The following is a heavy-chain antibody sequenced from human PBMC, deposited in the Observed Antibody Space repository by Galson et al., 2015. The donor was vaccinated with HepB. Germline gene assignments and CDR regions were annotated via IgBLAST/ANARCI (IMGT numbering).Heavy chain of an antibody. CDR1: GFTFSSYG. J-gene: IGHJ6*02. Sequence: SLRLSCAASGFTFSSYGMHWVRQAPGKGLEWVAVISYDGSNKYYADSVKGRFTISRDNSKNTLYLQMNSLRAEDTAVYYCAKAGGGSYYDYYCYGMDVWGQGTTVTVSS. CDR3: AKAGGGSYYDYYCYGMDV. D-gene: IGHD1-26*01. V-gene: IGHV3-30*18. CDR2: ISYDGSNK.